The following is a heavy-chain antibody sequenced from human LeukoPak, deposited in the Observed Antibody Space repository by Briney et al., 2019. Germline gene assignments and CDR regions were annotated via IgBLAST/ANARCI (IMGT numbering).Heavy chain of an antibody. CDR1: GFTFSSYA. J-gene: IGHJ4*02. V-gene: IGHV3-23*01. D-gene: IGHD2-21*02. CDR3: AKGRTTVVETAIPN. CDR2: ISGSGGNT. Sequence: PGGSLRLSCAASGFTFSSYAMSWVRQAPGKGLEWVSGISGSGGNTYNADSVKGRFTISRDNSKNTLYLQMNSLRAEDTAVYYCAKGRTTVVETAIPNWGQGTLVTVSS.